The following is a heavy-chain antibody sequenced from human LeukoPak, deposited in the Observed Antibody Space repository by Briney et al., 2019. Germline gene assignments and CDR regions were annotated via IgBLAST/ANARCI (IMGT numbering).Heavy chain of an antibody. V-gene: IGHV3-64*01. CDR3: ARDGYYDFWSGYYTGYYYYYMDV. J-gene: IGHJ6*03. D-gene: IGHD3-3*01. CDR1: GFTFSSYA. CDR2: ISSNGGST. Sequence: PGGSLRLSCAASGFTFSSYAMHWVRQAPGKGLEYVSAISSNGGSTYYANSVKGRFTISRDNSKNTLYLKMGSLRAEDMAVYYCARDGYYDFWSGYYTGYYYYYMDVWGKGTTVTVSS.